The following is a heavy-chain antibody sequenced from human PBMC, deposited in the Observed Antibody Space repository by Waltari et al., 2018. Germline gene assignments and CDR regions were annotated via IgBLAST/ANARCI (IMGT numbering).Heavy chain of an antibody. CDR1: GYSLTSYY. CDR2: INPNSGDT. CDR3: ARESAFSTSWYPGFDP. Sequence: QVELVQSGAEVRTPGASVKVSCKASGYSLTSYYMHWVRQAPGLGLEWMGRINPNSGDTNSAPKFQGSVTLTRDTSVNTAFLELRSLTSDDTAVYFCARESAFSTSWYPGFDPWGQGTLVTVAS. J-gene: IGHJ5*02. V-gene: IGHV1-2*06. D-gene: IGHD2-2*01.